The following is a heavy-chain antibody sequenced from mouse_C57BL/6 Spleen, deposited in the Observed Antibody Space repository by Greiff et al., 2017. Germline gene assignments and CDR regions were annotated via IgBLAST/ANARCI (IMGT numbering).Heavy chain of an antibody. CDR3: ASYGNYDAWFAY. Sequence: VQLQQPGAELVMPGASVKLSCKASGYTFTSYWMHWVKQRPGQGLEWIGEIDPSDSYTNYNQKFKGKSTLTVDKSSSTAYMQLSSLTSEDSAVYYCASYGNYDAWFAYWGQGTLVTVSA. CDR1: GYTFTSYW. J-gene: IGHJ3*01. CDR2: IDPSDSYT. V-gene: IGHV1-69*01. D-gene: IGHD2-1*01.